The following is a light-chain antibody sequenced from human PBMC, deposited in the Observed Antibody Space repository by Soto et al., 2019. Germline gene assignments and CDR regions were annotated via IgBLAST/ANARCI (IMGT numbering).Light chain of an antibody. CDR2: DVS. V-gene: IGLV2-11*01. J-gene: IGLJ2*01. CDR3: CSYAGSYTLMV. Sequence: QSALTQPRSVSGSPGQSVTISCTGTSSDVGGYNYVSWYQQHPGKAPKLMIYDVSKRPSGVPDRFSGSKSGNTASLTISGXXXXXXXXXXCCSYAGSYTLMVFGGGTKLTV. CDR1: SSDVGGYNY.